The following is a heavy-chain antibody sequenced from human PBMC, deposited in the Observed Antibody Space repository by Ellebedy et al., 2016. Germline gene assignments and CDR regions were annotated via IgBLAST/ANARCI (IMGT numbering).Heavy chain of an antibody. CDR1: GYTFTRHA. J-gene: IGHJ5*02. CDR2: INAGNGNT. CDR3: ARDGPENDHGDYVSENWFDP. D-gene: IGHD4-17*01. Sequence: ASVKVSCKASGYTFTRHAMHWVRQAPGQRLEWMGWINAGNGNTKYSQKFQGRVTITRDTSASTAYMELSSLRSEDTAVYYCARDGPENDHGDYVSENWFDPWGQGTLVTVTS. V-gene: IGHV1-3*01.